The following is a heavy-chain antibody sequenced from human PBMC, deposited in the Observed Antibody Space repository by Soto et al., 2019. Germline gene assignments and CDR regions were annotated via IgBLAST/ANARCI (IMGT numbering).Heavy chain of an antibody. CDR1: GFIFSDHY. CDR2: IKNKANSYTT. D-gene: IGHD1-26*01. Sequence: PGGSLRLSCAASGFIFSDHYMDWVRQAPGKGLEWVGRIKNKANSYTTEYAASVKGRFTISRDDSKNSLYLQMNSLKTEDTAVYYCTRISLVGATGGRYFDYWGQGTLVTVSS. CDR3: TRISLVGATGGRYFDY. V-gene: IGHV3-72*01. J-gene: IGHJ4*02.